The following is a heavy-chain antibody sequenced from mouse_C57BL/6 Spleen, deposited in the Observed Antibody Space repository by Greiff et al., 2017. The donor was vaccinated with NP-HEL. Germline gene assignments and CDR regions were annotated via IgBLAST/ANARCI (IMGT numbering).Heavy chain of an antibody. V-gene: IGHV2-9*01. Sequence: VHLVESGPGLVAPSQSLSITCTVSGFSLTSYGVDWVRQPPGKGLEWLGVIWGGGSTNYNSALMSRLSISKDNSKSQVFLKMNSLQTDDTAMYYCAKRSGSSGPYYYAMDYWGQGTSVTVSS. CDR1: GFSLTSYG. CDR2: IWGGGST. J-gene: IGHJ4*01. CDR3: AKRSGSSGPYYYAMDY. D-gene: IGHD1-1*01.